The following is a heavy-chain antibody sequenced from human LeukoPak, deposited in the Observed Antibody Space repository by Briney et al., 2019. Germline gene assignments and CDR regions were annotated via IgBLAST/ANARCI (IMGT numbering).Heavy chain of an antibody. D-gene: IGHD3-22*01. J-gene: IGHJ4*02. Sequence: SETLSLTCSVSGGSITNYYWSWIRQPAGKGPEWIGRIFSSGRNNYNPDLKSRLLLSVDLSKNQFSLRLTSVTAADTAVYYCAREAGDYDASGYPPSPYYFDLWGQGTLVTVSS. CDR3: AREAGDYDASGYPPSPYYFDL. CDR2: IFSSGRN. V-gene: IGHV4-4*07. CDR1: GGSITNYY.